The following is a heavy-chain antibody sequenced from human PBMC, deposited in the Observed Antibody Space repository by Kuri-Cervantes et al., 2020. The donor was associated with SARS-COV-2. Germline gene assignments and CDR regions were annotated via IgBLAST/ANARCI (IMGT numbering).Heavy chain of an antibody. J-gene: IGHJ6*03. V-gene: IGHV3-30-3*01. CDR1: GFTFDDYA. Sequence: GESLKISCAASGFTFDDYAMHWVRQAPGKGLEWVAVISYDGGNKYYADSVKGRFTISRDNSKNTLYLQMNSLRAEDTAVYYCAREDYDFWSGLSYMDVWGKGTTVTVSS. D-gene: IGHD3-3*01. CDR3: AREDYDFWSGLSYMDV. CDR2: ISYDGGNK.